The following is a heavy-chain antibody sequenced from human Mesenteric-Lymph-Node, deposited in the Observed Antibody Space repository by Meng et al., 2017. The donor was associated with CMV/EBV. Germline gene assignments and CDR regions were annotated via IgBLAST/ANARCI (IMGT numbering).Heavy chain of an antibody. Sequence: ASGYTFTDYWIHWVRLAPGQGLEWMGRINPYSSTTYYAENFQGRVTMTRDKSINTAYMDLTWLTPEDTAIYYCAKDGRGATNNYFDPWGQGTLVTVSS. CDR1: GYTFTDYW. CDR2: INPYSSTT. V-gene: IGHV1-2*06. D-gene: IGHD1-26*01. CDR3: AKDGRGATNNYFDP. J-gene: IGHJ5*02.